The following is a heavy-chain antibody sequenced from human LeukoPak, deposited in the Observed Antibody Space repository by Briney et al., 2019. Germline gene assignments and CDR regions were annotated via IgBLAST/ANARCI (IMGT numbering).Heavy chain of an antibody. J-gene: IGHJ4*02. Sequence: PSETLSLTCAVYGGSFSGYYWSWIRQPPGKGLEWRGEINHSGSTNYNPSLKSRVTISVDTSKNQFSLKLSSVTAADTAVYYCARLFKEYYCSGGSCYTFDYWGQGTLVTVSS. D-gene: IGHD2-15*01. CDR2: INHSGST. V-gene: IGHV4-34*01. CDR1: GGSFSGYY. CDR3: ARLFKEYYCSGGSCYTFDY.